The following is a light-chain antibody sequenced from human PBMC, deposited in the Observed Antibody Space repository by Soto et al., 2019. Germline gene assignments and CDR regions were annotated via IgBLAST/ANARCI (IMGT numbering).Light chain of an antibody. J-gene: IGKJ1*01. V-gene: IGKV3D-15*01. CDR2: GAS. CDR1: QSVSSY. CDR3: QQYNNWPRT. Sequence: IVLTQSPATLSLSPGEIATLSFRASQSVSSYLAWYQQKPGQAPRLLIYGASSRATGIPDRFSGSGSGTDFTLTISSLQSEDFAVYYCQQYNNWPRTFGQGTKVDIK.